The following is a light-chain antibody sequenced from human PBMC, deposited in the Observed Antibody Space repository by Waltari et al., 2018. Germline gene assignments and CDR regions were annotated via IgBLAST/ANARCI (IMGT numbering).Light chain of an antibody. CDR1: QSVLYNSNNKNY. J-gene: IGKJ1*01. Sequence: DIVMTQSPDSLAVSLGERATINCKSSQSVLYNSNNKNYLAWYQQKPGQPPKLLIYWASTREFGVPDRFSGSGSGTDFTLTINSLQPEDVAVYYCQQYYSSPPAWTFGQGTKVEIK. V-gene: IGKV4-1*01. CDR2: WAS. CDR3: QQYYSSPPAWT.